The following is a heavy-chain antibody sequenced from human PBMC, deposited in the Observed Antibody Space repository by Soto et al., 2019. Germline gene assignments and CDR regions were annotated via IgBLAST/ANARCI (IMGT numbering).Heavy chain of an antibody. Sequence: QVQLVESGGGVVQPGRSLRLSCAASGFTFRRYAMHWVRQAPGKGLEWVAVISYDGSNKYYADSVKGRFTISSDNSKNTLYRQMNSLRAEDTAVYYCARVSPDYYYGMDVWGQGTTVTVSS. J-gene: IGHJ6*02. CDR3: ARVSPDYYYGMDV. V-gene: IGHV3-30-3*01. CDR2: ISYDGSNK. CDR1: GFTFRRYA.